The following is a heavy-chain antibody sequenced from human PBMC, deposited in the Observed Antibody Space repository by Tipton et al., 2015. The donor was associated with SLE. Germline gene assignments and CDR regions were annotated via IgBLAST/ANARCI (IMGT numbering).Heavy chain of an antibody. CDR3: ARDFNIWSGFSVDY. D-gene: IGHD3-3*01. Sequence: QSGPEVKKPGASVKVSCKASGYTFTDYYFHWVRQAPGQGLEWMGRLNPNSGDTDYAQKFQGRVTMTRDTSISTAYLELSRLRSDDTAVYYCARDFNIWSGFSVDYWGQGTLVTVSS. V-gene: IGHV1-2*06. CDR2: LNPNSGDT. J-gene: IGHJ4*02. CDR1: GYTFTDYY.